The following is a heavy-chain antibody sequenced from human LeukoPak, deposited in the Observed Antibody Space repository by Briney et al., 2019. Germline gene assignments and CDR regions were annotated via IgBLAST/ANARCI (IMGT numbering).Heavy chain of an antibody. V-gene: IGHV3-7*03. CDR2: IKHDESGK. D-gene: IGHD4-23*01. J-gene: IGHJ4*02. CDR1: GFTLSSYW. CDR3: ARDNGGSLDH. Sequence: SGGSLRLSCAASGFTLSSYWMAWVRQAPGKGLEWVANIKHDESGKYYAESVRGRFTISRENAKNSLYLQMNSLRAEDTALYYCARDNGGSLDHWGQGTLLTVSS.